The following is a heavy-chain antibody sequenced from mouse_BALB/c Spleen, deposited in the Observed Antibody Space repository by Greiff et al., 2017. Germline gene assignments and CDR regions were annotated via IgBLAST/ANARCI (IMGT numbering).Heavy chain of an antibody. Sequence: SGAELVKPGTSVKLYCKASGYNFTSYWINWVKLRPGQGLEWIGDIYPGSGSTNYNEKFKSKATLTVDTSSSTAYMQLSSLASEDSALYYCARWGGNYGYAMDYWGQGTSVTVSS. CDR1: GYNFTSYW. D-gene: IGHD2-1*01. J-gene: IGHJ4*01. CDR2: IYPGSGST. V-gene: IGHV1-55*01. CDR3: ARWGGNYGYAMDY.